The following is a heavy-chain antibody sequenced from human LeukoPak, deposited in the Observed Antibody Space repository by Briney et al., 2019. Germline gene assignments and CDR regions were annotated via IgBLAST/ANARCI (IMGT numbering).Heavy chain of an antibody. CDR3: ATSLVRGVPDS. J-gene: IGHJ4*02. CDR2: IIPFVGAT. V-gene: IGHV1-69*05. D-gene: IGHD3-10*01. Sequence: SVKVSCKASGGTFSSYALAWVRQAPGQGLEYMGGIIPFVGATSYARKFQGRVTITTDESTSTAYMELNSLISEDTAVYYCATSLVRGVPDSWGQGTLVTVSS. CDR1: GGTFSSYA.